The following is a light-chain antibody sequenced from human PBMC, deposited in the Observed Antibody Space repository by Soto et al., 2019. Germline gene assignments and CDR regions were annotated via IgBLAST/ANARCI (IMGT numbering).Light chain of an antibody. CDR2: DVS. J-gene: IGLJ2*01. CDR3: TSSSDRTLEV. V-gene: IGLV2-14*03. Sequence: QSVLTQPPSVSGSPGQSITISCTGTSSDVGAYNYVSWYQHHPGKAPRLIINDVSHRPSWVSNPFSGSRSGNTASLTISGVQDEDEADDYCTSSSDRTLEVFGGGTKLTVL. CDR1: SSDVGAYNY.